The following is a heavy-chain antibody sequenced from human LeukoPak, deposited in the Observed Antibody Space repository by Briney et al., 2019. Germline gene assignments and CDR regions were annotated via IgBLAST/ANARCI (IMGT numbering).Heavy chain of an antibody. D-gene: IGHD1-26*01. V-gene: IGHV1-69*08. CDR2: ITPVIDSA. J-gene: IGHJ5*02. CDR3: TRVNLRGSQYNWFDP. CDR1: GGTFRSHI. Sequence: GASVKVSCKTYGGTFRSHIFSWVRQAPGQGLEWMGKITPVIDSAKYAQKFRDRLTITADTSTGTAHMELSGLTPEDTALYYCTRVNLRGSQYNWFDPWGQGTLVIVSS.